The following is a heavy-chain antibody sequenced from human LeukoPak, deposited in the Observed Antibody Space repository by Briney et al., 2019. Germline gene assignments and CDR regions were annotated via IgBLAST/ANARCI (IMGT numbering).Heavy chain of an antibody. CDR3: AKATAPRPFDY. V-gene: IGHV3-30*02. D-gene: IGHD1-1*01. CDR2: IRIDESNK. J-gene: IGHJ4*02. CDR1: GFTFSSYG. Sequence: PGGSLRLSCAASGFTFSSYGMHWVRQAPGQGLGRVAFIRIDESNKYYADSVKGRFTISRDNSKNTLYLQMNSLRAEDTAVYYCAKATAPRPFDYWGQGTLVTVSS.